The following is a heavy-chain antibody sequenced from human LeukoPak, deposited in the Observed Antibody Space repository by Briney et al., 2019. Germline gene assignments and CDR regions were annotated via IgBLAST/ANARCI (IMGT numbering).Heavy chain of an antibody. CDR3: AGGAHYYDSSGYYSGAFDI. CDR2: INPNSGGT. D-gene: IGHD3-22*01. J-gene: IGHJ3*02. V-gene: IGHV1-2*02. CDR1: GYTFTGYY. Sequence: ASVKVSCKAPGYTFTGYYMHWVRQAPGQGLEWMGWINPNSGGTNYAQKFQGRVTMTRDTSISTAYMELSRLRSDDTAVYYCAGGAHYYDSSGYYSGAFDIWGQGTMVTVSS.